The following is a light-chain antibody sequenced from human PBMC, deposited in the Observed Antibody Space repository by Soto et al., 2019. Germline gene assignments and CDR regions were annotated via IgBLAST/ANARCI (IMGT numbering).Light chain of an antibody. CDR2: GAS. J-gene: IGKJ3*01. CDR3: QQYYNWPPFA. CDR1: QSVGSK. Sequence: EIVMTQSPATLSVSPGERATLSCRASQSVGSKLAWYQQKPGQAPRLLIHGASTRATDIPARFSGSGSGTEFPLTISSLQSEDFAVYYCQQYYNWPPFAFGPGTKVDIK. V-gene: IGKV3-15*01.